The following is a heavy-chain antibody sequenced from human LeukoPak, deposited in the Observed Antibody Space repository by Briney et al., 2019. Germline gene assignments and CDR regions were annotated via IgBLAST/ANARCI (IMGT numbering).Heavy chain of an antibody. CDR3: ARDRVGSGWPRPYYLEF. CDR1: GYTFTGYY. Sequence: ASVKVSCKPSGYTFTGYYMHWVRQAPGQGLEWMGWISPNTGATMYAQKFQGRVTLTRDTSIDTGYMELSSLRSDDTAVYYCARDRVGSGWPRPYYLEFWGQGSLVSVSS. CDR2: ISPNTGAT. V-gene: IGHV1-2*02. J-gene: IGHJ4*02. D-gene: IGHD6-19*01.